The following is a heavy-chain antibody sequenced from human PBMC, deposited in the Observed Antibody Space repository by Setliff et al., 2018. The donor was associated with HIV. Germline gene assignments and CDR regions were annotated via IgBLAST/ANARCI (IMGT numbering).Heavy chain of an antibody. CDR2: ISGDNGNT. Sequence: WASVKVSCKTSGYMFIAYGMSWVRRAPGQGLEWMGWISGDNGNTKYAQKLQGRVTMTTDTSTSIAYMELNSLSSEDTAVYYCARHQAPYYGSSGYNPNWYFDLWGRGTLVTVSS. V-gene: IGHV1-18*01. D-gene: IGHD3-22*01. CDR1: GYMFIAYG. CDR3: ARHQAPYYGSSGYNPNWYFDL. J-gene: IGHJ2*01.